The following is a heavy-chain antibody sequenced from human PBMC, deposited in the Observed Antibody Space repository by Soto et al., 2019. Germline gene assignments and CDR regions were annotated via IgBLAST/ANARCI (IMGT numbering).Heavy chain of an antibody. J-gene: IGHJ5*02. V-gene: IGHV4-31*03. CDR2: IYYSGST. Sequence: SETLSLTCTVSGGSISSGGYYWTWIRQHPGKGLEWIGYIYYSGSTYYNPSLKSRVTVSVDTSKNQFSLKLSSVTAADTAVYYCAREVGDLYYDILTGRGSWFDPWGQGTLVTVSS. D-gene: IGHD3-9*01. CDR1: GGSISSGGYY. CDR3: AREVGDLYYDILTGRGSWFDP.